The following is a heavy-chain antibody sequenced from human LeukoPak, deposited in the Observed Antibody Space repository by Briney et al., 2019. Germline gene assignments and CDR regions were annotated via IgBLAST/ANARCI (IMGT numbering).Heavy chain of an antibody. Sequence: PGGSLRLSRAASGFTFSSYSMNWVRRAPGKGLEWVSSISSSSSYIYYADSVKGRFTISRDNAKNSLYLQMNSLRAEDTAVYYCARGGGLYQLLNWGQGTLVTVSS. CDR2: ISSSSSYI. D-gene: IGHD2-2*01. V-gene: IGHV3-21*01. CDR1: GFTFSSYS. CDR3: ARGGGLYQLLN. J-gene: IGHJ4*02.